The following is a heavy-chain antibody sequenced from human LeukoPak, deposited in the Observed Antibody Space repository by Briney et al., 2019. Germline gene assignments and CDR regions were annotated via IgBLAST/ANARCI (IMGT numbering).Heavy chain of an antibody. CDR3: ARSPYSNYPTSDY. Sequence: GRSLRLSCAASGFTFTNYALHWVRQAPGKGLEWVALISSDGRDTYYADSVKGRFTISRDNSKNTLFLQMNSLRAEDTAVYYCARSPYSNYPTSDYWGQGTLVTVSS. V-gene: IGHV3-30*04. J-gene: IGHJ4*02. CDR2: ISSDGRDT. CDR1: GFTFTNYA. D-gene: IGHD4-11*01.